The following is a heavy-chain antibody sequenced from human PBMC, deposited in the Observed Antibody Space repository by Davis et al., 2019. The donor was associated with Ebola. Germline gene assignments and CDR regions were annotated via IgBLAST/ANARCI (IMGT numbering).Heavy chain of an antibody. CDR1: GYIFTTYA. D-gene: IGHD3-10*01. J-gene: IGHJ6*02. Sequence: SVKVPCKASGYIFTTYAMHWVRQVPGERLEWMGWINAGDGNTKYSQKFQGRVTITRDTSASSAYMELSSLLSEDTAVYYCARGPLGFRGLVGGMDVGGQGTTVTVSS. V-gene: IGHV1-3*01. CDR3: ARGPLGFRGLVGGMDV. CDR2: INAGDGNT.